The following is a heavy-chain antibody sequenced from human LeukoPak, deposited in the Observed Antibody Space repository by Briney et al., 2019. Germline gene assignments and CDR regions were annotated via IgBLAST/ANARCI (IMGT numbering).Heavy chain of an antibody. Sequence: SETLSLTCAVYGGSFSGYYWSWIRQPPGKGLEWIGEINHSGSTNYSPSLKSRVTISVDTSKNQSSLKLSSVTAADTAVYYCAREGPIAAAGKLYYYYYMDVWGKGTTVTVSS. CDR2: INHSGST. J-gene: IGHJ6*03. CDR3: AREGPIAAAGKLYYYYYMDV. D-gene: IGHD6-13*01. CDR1: GGSFSGYY. V-gene: IGHV4-34*01.